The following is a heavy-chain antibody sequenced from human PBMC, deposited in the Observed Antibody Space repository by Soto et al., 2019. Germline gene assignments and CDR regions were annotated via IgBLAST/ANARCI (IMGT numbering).Heavy chain of an antibody. CDR2: IYYSGTT. D-gene: IGHD3-9*01. CDR3: ARGSYNILTGYYLGY. J-gene: IGHJ4*02. CDR1: GGSFSNYY. V-gene: IGHV4-59*01. Sequence: SETLSLTCTVSGGSFSNYYWSWIRQPPGKGLEWIGYIYYSGTTKYNPSLKSRVTISVDTSRNQFSLKLSSVTAADTALYYCARGSYNILTGYYLGYWGQGTLVTVSS.